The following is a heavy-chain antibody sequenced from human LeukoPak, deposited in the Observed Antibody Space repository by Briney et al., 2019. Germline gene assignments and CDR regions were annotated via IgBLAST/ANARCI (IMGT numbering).Heavy chain of an antibody. CDR1: GFTFSSYG. J-gene: IGHJ4*02. CDR3: ARRYCIGGNCRYSDY. D-gene: IGHD2-15*01. V-gene: IGHV3-72*01. CDR2: TTNKAHSYTT. Sequence: GGSLRLSCAASGFTFSSYGMHWVRQAPGKGLEWVGRTTNKAHSYTTEYAASVKGRFTISRDDSKNSLYLQMNSLKTEDTAVYYCARRYCIGGNCRYSDYWGQGTLVTVSS.